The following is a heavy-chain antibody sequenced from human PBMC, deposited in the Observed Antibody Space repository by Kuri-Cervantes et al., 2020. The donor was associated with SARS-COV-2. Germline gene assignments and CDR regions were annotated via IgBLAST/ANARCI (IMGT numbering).Heavy chain of an antibody. D-gene: IGHD5-12*01. J-gene: IGHJ6*03. CDR1: GYTFTSYD. CDR2: MNPNSGNT. Sequence: ASVKVSCKASGYTFTSYDINWVRQATGQGLEWMGWMNPNSGNTGYAQKFQGRVTMTTDTSTSTAYMELRSLRSDDTAVYYCARDGNSGYDWDYYYYYMDVWGKGTTVTVSS. V-gene: IGHV1-8*01. CDR3: ARDGNSGYDWDYYYYYMDV.